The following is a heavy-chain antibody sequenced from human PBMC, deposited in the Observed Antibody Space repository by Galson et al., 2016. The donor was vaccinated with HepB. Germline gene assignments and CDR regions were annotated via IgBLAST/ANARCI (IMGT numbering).Heavy chain of an antibody. CDR3: ARVPASTRFDY. CDR1: GASISSSSYY. J-gene: IGHJ4*02. V-gene: IGHV4-39*07. D-gene: IGHD3-3*02. CDR2: ISYSGSTT. Sequence: SETLSLTCTVSGASISSSSYYWGWIRQPPGKGLEWIASISYSGSTTYYNPSPKSRVTISIDTSKNQFSLKLNSVTAADTAVYYCARVPASTRFDYWGQGTLVTVSS.